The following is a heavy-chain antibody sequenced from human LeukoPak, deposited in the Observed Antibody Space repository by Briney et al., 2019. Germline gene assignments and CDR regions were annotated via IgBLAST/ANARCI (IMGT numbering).Heavy chain of an antibody. J-gene: IGHJ4*02. CDR1: GFTFSSYW. D-gene: IGHD5-24*01. Sequence: GGSLRLSCAASGFTFSSYWMHWVRQAPGKGLLWVSRINSDGSSTSYADSVKGRFTISRDTSKNTLLLQMNSLRAEDTALYFCVRERFGAIVENWGQGALVIVSS. CDR3: VRERFGAIVEN. CDR2: INSDGSST. V-gene: IGHV3-74*01.